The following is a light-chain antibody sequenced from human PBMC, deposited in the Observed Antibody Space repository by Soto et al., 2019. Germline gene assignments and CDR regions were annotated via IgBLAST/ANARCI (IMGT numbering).Light chain of an antibody. J-gene: IGKJ1*01. CDR3: QQYYDFPRT. CDR2: AAS. CDR1: QDITTH. V-gene: IGKV1D-8*01. Sequence: VIWVTQSPPLLSATTGDRVSISCRMSQDITTHLAWYQQKPGKAPELLIYAASTLQSGVPSRFSGSGSGTDFTLTISCLQSEDFATYYCQQYYDFPRTFGQGTTVEIK.